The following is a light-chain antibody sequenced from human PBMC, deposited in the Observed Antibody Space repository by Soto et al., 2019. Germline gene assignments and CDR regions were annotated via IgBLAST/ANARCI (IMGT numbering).Light chain of an antibody. CDR1: NIGGRS. CDR2: DDS. J-gene: IGLJ2*01. Sequence: SYVLTQPPSVSVAPGQTAIITCGGNNIGGRSVHWYQQKPGQAPALVVYDDSDRPSGIPDRFSGSSSGNTATLTLSRVEAGDEADFYCQVWDIDTDRGVFGGGTQLTVL. CDR3: QVWDIDTDRGV. V-gene: IGLV3-21*02.